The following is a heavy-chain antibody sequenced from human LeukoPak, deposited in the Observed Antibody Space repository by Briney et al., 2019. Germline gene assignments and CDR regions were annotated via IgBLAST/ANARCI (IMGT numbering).Heavy chain of an antibody. CDR2: IRTKIEGETR. Sequence: GGSLRLSCAASGFNFKYVWMNWVRQVPGKGLEWVGRIRTKIEGETRDYPAPVKGRFIISRDDSKTTLYLQMNGLKAEDSAVYYCTTERNWELLRPYGLDIWGQGTTVIVSS. CDR1: GFNFKYVW. CDR3: TTERNWELLRPYGLDI. D-gene: IGHD1-26*01. J-gene: IGHJ6*02. V-gene: IGHV3-15*01.